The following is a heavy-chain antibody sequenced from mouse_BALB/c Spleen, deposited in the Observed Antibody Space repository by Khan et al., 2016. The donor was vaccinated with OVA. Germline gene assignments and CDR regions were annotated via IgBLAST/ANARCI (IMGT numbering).Heavy chain of an antibody. CDR2: LWGDGST. CDR1: GFSLTSDG. V-gene: IGHV2-3*01. Sequence: QVQLQQSGPGLVAPSQSLSITCTVSGFSLTSDGVSWVRQPPGKGLEWLGVLWGDGSTNYHSSLRPRLSIRKDNSKSQVFLKLNSLQTDDTATYYCAKLRVFYFDSWGQGTTLTVSS. J-gene: IGHJ2*01. CDR3: AKLRVFYFDS.